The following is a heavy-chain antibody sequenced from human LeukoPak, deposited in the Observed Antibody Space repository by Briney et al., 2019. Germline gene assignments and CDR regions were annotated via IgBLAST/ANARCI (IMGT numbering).Heavy chain of an antibody. CDR1: GGSISSYY. J-gene: IGHJ3*02. CDR3: ARHEGPGIAVAGAHRGAFDI. D-gene: IGHD6-19*01. V-gene: IGHV4-59*08. CDR2: IYYSGST. Sequence: SETLSLTCTVSGGSISSYYWSWIRQPPGKGLEWIGYIYYSGSTNYNPSLKSRVTISVDTSKNQFSLKLSSVTAADTAVYYGARHEGPGIAVAGAHRGAFDIWGQGTMVTVSS.